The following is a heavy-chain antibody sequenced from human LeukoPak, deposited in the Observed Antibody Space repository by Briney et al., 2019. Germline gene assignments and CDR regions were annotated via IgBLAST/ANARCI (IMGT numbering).Heavy chain of an antibody. CDR1: GFTFSTYN. CDR2: ISSSSGYI. D-gene: IGHD1-1*01. CDR3: ARADTGTQDY. J-gene: IGHJ4*02. Sequence: GSLSLSCTASGFTFSTYNMNWVRQAPGRGLEWVSSISSSSGYIYYADSVQGRFTISRDNAKNSLYLQMNSLRAEDTAVYYCARADTGTQDYWGQGTLVTVSS. V-gene: IGHV3-21*01.